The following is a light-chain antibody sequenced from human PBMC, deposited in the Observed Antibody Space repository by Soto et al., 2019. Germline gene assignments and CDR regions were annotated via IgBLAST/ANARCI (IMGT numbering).Light chain of an antibody. Sequence: QSALTQPASVSGSPGQSITISCTGTGSDVGGYNYVSWYQQHPGKAPKLKSDEVSNRPSGVSNRCSGSKSGNTASLTIYGLQAEDEADYYCNSYTSKSTGVFGTGTKLTVL. CDR3: NSYTSKSTGV. V-gene: IGLV2-14*01. CDR2: EVS. CDR1: GSDVGGYNY. J-gene: IGLJ1*01.